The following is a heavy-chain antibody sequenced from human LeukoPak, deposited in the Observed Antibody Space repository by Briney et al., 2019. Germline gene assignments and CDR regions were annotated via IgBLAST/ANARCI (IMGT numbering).Heavy chain of an antibody. CDR3: AREAFSGRRGYFFDY. CDR2: ISGTGGRS. J-gene: IGHJ4*02. D-gene: IGHD1-14*01. CDR1: GFTFTTYA. Sequence: GGSLRLSCAASGFTFTTYAMTWVRQPPGKGLEWVSAISGTGGRSYYADSVKGRFTISRDNSKNTLYLQMNGLRTEDTAVYYCAREAFSGRRGYFFDYWGQGTLVTVSS. V-gene: IGHV3-23*01.